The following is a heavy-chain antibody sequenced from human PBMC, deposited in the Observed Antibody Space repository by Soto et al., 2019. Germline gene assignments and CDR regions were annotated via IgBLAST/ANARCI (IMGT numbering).Heavy chain of an antibody. V-gene: IGHV3-23*01. D-gene: IGHD3-16*02. J-gene: IGHJ3*02. CDR3: SNAPPYGYIWGSYRLDAFDI. CDR1: GGTVSSYA. Sequence: GALRRSCAASGGTVSSYARRWVRQDPGKGLEWVSAISGSGGSTYYADSVKGRFTISRDNSKNTLYLQMNSLRAEDTAVYYCSNAPPYGYIWGSYRLDAFDIWGQATMVTVSS. CDR2: ISGSGGST.